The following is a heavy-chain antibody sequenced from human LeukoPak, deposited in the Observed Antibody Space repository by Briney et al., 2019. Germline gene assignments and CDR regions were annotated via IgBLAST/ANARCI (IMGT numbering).Heavy chain of an antibody. CDR1: GFTFSSYA. CDR2: ISGSGGST. CDR3: AKERYSGSYYVGGFDY. Sequence: GGSLRPSCAASGFTFSSYAMSWVRQAPGKGLEWVSAISGSGGSTYYADSVKGRFTISRDNSKNTLYLQMNSLRAEDTAVYYCAKERYSGSYYVGGFDYWGQGTLVTVSS. V-gene: IGHV3-23*01. D-gene: IGHD1-26*01. J-gene: IGHJ4*02.